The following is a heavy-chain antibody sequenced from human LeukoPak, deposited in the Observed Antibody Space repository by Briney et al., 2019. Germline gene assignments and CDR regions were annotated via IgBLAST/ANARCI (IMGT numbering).Heavy chain of an antibody. CDR2: ISGSGGST. J-gene: IGHJ4*02. V-gene: IGHV3-23*01. CDR1: GFTFSSYA. CDR3: AKDFGYYDSSGYYYFDY. D-gene: IGHD3-22*01. Sequence: GGSLRLSCAASGFTFSSYAMSWVRQAPGKGLEWVSAISGSGGSTYYADSVKGRFTISRDNSKNTLYLQMNSLRAEDTAVYCCAKDFGYYDSSGYYYFDYWGQGTLVTVSS.